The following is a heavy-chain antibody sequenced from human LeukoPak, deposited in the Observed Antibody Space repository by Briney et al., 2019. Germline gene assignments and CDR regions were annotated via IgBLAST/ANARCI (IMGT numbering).Heavy chain of an antibody. CDR1: GGSFSGYY. D-gene: IGHD3-3*01. CDR3: VGGYNDRSGYYFLDY. V-gene: IGHV4-34*01. CDR2: INHTGNT. J-gene: IGHJ4*02. Sequence: SETLSLTCAVFGGSFSGYYWTWLRQPPGKALEWIGEINHTGNTNYNPSLTRRLTISVNTSKNHSPLTLASLTAADTALCFFVGGYNDRSGYYFLDYWGQGTLVTVSS.